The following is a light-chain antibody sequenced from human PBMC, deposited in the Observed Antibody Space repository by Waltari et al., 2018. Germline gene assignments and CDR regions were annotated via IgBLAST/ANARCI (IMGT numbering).Light chain of an antibody. J-gene: IGLJ1*01. CDR3: AAWDDSLNGYV. V-gene: IGLV1-44*01. CDR2: SNN. Sequence: QSVLTQPPSASGAPGPRVTISCSGSSSNIGSNTVTWYQQLPGTAPKLLIYSNNQRPSGVPDRFSASKSGTSASLAISGLQSEDEADYYCAAWDDSLNGYVFGTGTKVSVL. CDR1: SSNIGSNT.